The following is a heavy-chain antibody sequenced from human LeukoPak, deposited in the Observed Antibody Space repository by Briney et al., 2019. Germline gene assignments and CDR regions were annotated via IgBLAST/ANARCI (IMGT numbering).Heavy chain of an antibody. J-gene: IGHJ4*02. CDR3: ARRTQI. CDR1: GFTFSSYG. Sequence: PGGSLRLSCAASGFTFSSYGMHWVRQAPGKGLEWVADIWFDGKNEHFADSVKGRFTISRDNSKNTMYLQINSLRAEDTAVYYCARRTQIWGQGTLVTVSS. V-gene: IGHV3-33*01. CDR2: IWFDGKNE.